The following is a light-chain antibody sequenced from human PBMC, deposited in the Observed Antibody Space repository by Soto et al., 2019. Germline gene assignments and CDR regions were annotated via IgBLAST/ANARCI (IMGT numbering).Light chain of an antibody. CDR1: STDVGGYNY. CDR2: EVN. J-gene: IGLJ1*01. CDR3: GSYTSKDTKFV. V-gene: IGLV2-14*01. Sequence: SVLAKPSSVSGSPGQSITISCTGTSTDVGGYNYVSGYQHHPGKGPKLIIYEVNNRPSGVSDRFSGSKSGNKASLTISNLEAEDESDYYCGSYTSKDTKFVFGNESKVT.